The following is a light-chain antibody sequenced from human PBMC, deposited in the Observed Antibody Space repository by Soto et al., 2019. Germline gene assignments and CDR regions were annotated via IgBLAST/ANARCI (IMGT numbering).Light chain of an antibody. J-gene: IGLJ2*01. V-gene: IGLV3-21*04. CDR3: QVWDSSSDHPGV. CDR1: NIGSKS. Sequence: SYELTQPPSVSVAPGKTARITCGGCNIGSKSVHWYQQKPGQAPVLVIYYDSDRPSGIPERFSGSNSGNTATLTISRVEAGDEADYYCQVWDSSSDHPGVFGGGTKLTVL. CDR2: YDS.